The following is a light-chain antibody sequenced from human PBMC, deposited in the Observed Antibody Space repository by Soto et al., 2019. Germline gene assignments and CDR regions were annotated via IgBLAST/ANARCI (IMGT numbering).Light chain of an antibody. J-gene: IGKJ4*01. CDR3: QQYGSSPPGLT. Sequence: EIVLTQSPGTLSLSPGERATLSCRASQSVSSSYLAWYQQKPGQAPRLLIYGASSRATGIPDRFSGSRSGTDFTLTISRLEPVDFAVYYCQQYGSSPPGLTFGGGTKVEIK. CDR2: GAS. V-gene: IGKV3-20*01. CDR1: QSVSSSY.